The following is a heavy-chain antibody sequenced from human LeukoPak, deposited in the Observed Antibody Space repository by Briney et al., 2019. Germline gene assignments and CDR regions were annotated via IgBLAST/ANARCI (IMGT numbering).Heavy chain of an antibody. J-gene: IGHJ4*02. CDR3: ARSNIVGATSPFDY. CDR2: IYYSGST. D-gene: IGHD1-26*01. V-gene: IGHV4-30-4*08. Sequence: PSQTLSLTCTVSGGSISSGDYYWSWIRQPPGKGLEWIGYIYYSGSTYYNPSLKSRVTISVDTSKSQFSLKLSSVTAADTAVYYCARSNIVGATSPFDYWGQGTLVTVSS. CDR1: GGSISSGDYY.